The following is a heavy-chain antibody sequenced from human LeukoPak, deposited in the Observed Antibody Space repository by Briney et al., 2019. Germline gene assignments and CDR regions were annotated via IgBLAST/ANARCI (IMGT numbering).Heavy chain of an antibody. CDR3: ARPVAPTPVTNAFDI. J-gene: IGHJ3*02. Sequence: GESLKISCKGSGYSFSSYWIGWVRQMPGEGLEWMGIIYPGDSDTRYSPSSQGQVTISADKSINTAYLQWSSLKASDTAMYYCARPVAPTPVTNAFDIWGQGTMVTVSS. CDR1: GYSFSSYW. D-gene: IGHD4-17*01. CDR2: IYPGDSDT. V-gene: IGHV5-51*01.